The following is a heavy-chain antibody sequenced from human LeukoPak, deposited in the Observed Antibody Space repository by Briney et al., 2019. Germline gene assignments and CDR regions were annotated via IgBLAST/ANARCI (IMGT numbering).Heavy chain of an antibody. Sequence: GGSLRLSCAASGFTVSSNYMSWVRQAPGKGLEWVSVIYSGGNTYYADSVKGRFTISRDNSKNTLYLQMNSLRAEDTAVYYCARDLRRDYYYYYGMDVWGKGTTVTVSS. J-gene: IGHJ6*04. CDR3: ARDLRRDYYYYYGMDV. CDR1: GFTVSSNY. V-gene: IGHV3-53*01. CDR2: IYSGGNT.